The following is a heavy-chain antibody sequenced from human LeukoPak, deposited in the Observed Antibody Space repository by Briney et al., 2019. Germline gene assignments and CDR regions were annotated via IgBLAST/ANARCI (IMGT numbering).Heavy chain of an antibody. CDR1: GFTFSDYY. CDR3: ARGCSSTSCYQQRGYSGYDYDY. J-gene: IGHJ4*02. Sequence: KPGGSLRLSCAASGFTFSDYYMSWIRQAPGKGLEWVSYISSSGSTIYYADSVKGRFTISRDNAKNSLYLQMNSLRAEDTAVYYCARGCSSTSCYQQRGYSGYDYDYWGQGTLVTVSS. CDR2: ISSSGSTI. V-gene: IGHV3-11*01. D-gene: IGHD2-2*01.